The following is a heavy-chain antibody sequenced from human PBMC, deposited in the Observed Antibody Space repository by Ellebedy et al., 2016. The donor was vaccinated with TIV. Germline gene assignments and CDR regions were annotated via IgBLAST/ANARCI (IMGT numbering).Heavy chain of an antibody. CDR2: IHPDSGGI. D-gene: IGHD1-7*01. V-gene: IGHV1-2*02. Sequence: ASVKVSCXASGYTITGNYMHWVRQAPGQGLEWMGWIHPDSGGINYAQKFQGRVTLTTDPFTSTAYMELRSLRSDDTAVYYCARDWNFVFDYWGQGTLVTVSS. CDR1: GYTITGNY. CDR3: ARDWNFVFDY. J-gene: IGHJ4*02.